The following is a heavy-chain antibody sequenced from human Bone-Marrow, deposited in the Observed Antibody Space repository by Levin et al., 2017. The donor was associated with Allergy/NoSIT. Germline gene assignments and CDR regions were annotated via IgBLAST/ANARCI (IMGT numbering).Heavy chain of an antibody. CDR1: GYSFTSYW. J-gene: IGHJ5*02. D-gene: IGHD2/OR15-2a*01. CDR2: IYPGDSDT. Sequence: KVSCKGSGYSFTSYWIGWVRQLPGKGLEWMGIIYPGDSDTRYSPSFQGQVTISADKSISTAYLQWSSLKASDTAMYYCARRPPGDLSWFDPWGQGTLVTVSS. CDR3: ARRPPGDLSWFDP. V-gene: IGHV5-51*01.